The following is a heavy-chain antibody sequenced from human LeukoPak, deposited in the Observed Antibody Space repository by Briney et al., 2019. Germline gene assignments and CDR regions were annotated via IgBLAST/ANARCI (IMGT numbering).Heavy chain of an antibody. CDR1: GFTFSSYS. Sequence: PGGSLRLSCAASGFTFSSYSMNWVRQAPGKGLEWVSSISSSSSYIYYADSVKGRFTISRDNAKNSLYLQMNSLRAEDTAVYYCARDKYSSGWYDSPAWFDPWGQGTLVTVSS. V-gene: IGHV3-21*01. D-gene: IGHD6-19*01. CDR3: ARDKYSSGWYDSPAWFDP. J-gene: IGHJ5*02. CDR2: ISSSSSYI.